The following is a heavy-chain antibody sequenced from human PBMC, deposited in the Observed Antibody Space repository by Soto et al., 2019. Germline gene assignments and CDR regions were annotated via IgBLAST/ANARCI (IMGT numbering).Heavy chain of an antibody. CDR3: VRGGGGGLFDP. J-gene: IGHJ5*02. V-gene: IGHV3-11*06. D-gene: IGHD2-15*01. CDR1: GFTFGYSY. CDR2: ISPGSRYP. Sequence: LRLSCAGSGFTFGYSYMSWIRQAPGKGLEWLSYISPGSRYPAYADSVKGRFTISRDNAKRSLYLQMMSLTAEDTAIYYCVRGGGGGLFDPWGQGTMVTVSS.